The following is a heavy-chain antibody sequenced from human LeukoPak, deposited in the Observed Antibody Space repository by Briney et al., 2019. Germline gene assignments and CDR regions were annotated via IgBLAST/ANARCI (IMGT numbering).Heavy chain of an antibody. Sequence: GASVKVSCKASGYTFTSYDINWVRQATGQGLEWMGWMNPNSGNTGYAQKFQGRVTMTRNTSISTAYMELSRLRSEDTAVYYCARGVTMVRGVPVGYWGQGTLVTVSS. CDR3: ARGVTMVRGVPVGY. V-gene: IGHV1-8*01. CDR1: GYTFTSYD. J-gene: IGHJ4*02. D-gene: IGHD3-10*01. CDR2: MNPNSGNT.